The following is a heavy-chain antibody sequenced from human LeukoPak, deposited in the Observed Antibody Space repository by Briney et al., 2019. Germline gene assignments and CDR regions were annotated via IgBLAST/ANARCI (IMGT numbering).Heavy chain of an antibody. CDR1: GGSISSGGYY. J-gene: IGHJ4*02. CDR3: ATLPGDCSGGSCYGTFDY. CDR2: INHSGST. V-gene: IGHV4-39*07. D-gene: IGHD2-15*01. Sequence: SETLSLTCTVSGGSISSGGYYWSWIRQPPGKGLEWIGEINHSGSTNYNPSLKSRVTISVDTSKNQFSLKLSSVTAADTAVYYCATLPGDCSGGSCYGTFDYWGQGTLVTDSS.